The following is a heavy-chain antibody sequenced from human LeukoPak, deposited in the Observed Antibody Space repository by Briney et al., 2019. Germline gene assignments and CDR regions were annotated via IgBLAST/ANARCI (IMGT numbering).Heavy chain of an antibody. J-gene: IGHJ4*02. CDR3: ARSGVQTANSWYIY. CDR1: GYTFTSYG. CDR2: ISAYNGNT. Sequence: GSVKVSCKASGYTFTSYGISWVRQAPGQGLEWLGWISAYNGNTNHAEKLQDRVTMTTDTSTSTAYMELRSLSSDDTAVYYCARSGVQTANSWYIYWGQGTLVTVSS. D-gene: IGHD6-13*01. V-gene: IGHV1-18*01.